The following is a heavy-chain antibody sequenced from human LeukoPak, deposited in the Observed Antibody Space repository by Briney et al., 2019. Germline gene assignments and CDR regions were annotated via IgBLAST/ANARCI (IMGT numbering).Heavy chain of an antibody. CDR1: GYTFISYD. D-gene: IGHD3-22*01. CDR2: MNPNSGDT. Sequence: ASVKVSCKASGYTFISYDINWVRQASGQGLEWMGWMNPNSGDTGYAQKFQGRVTMTRDTSKTTAYLELSSLRSEDTAVYYCARVGISSDNWFDPWGQGTLVTVSS. CDR3: ARVGISSDNWFDP. V-gene: IGHV1-8*01. J-gene: IGHJ5*02.